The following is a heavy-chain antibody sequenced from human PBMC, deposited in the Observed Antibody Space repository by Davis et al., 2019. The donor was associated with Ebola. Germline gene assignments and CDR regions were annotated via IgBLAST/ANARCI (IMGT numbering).Heavy chain of an antibody. Sequence: GESLKISCAASGFTFINYWIHWVRQVPGKGLAWVSTINGDGPATFYADSVKGRFTISRDNAKNTVSLQMNSLRAEDTAIYYCGSVFEYWGQGTLVTVSS. CDR3: GSVFEY. J-gene: IGHJ4*02. CDR2: INGDGPAT. V-gene: IGHV3-74*01. CDR1: GFTFINYW.